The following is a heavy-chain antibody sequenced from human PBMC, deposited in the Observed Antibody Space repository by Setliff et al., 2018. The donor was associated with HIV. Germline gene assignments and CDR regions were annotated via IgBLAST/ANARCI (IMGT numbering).Heavy chain of an antibody. V-gene: IGHV4-59*11. CDR3: ARGFGSSWGGNYYYYYMDV. CDR2: IYYSGST. Sequence: SETLSLTCTVSGGSISSHYWSWIRQPPGKGLEWIGYIYYSGSTNYNPSLKSRVTISVDTSKNQLSLKLSSVTAADTAVYYCARGFGSSWGGNYYYYYMDVWG. D-gene: IGHD6-13*01. J-gene: IGHJ6*03. CDR1: GGSISSHY.